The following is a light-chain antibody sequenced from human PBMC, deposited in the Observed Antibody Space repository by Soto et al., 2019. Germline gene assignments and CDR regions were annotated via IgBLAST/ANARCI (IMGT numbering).Light chain of an antibody. V-gene: IGKV3-20*01. Sequence: EIGLTQSPGSLSLSAGERAILSCSASQSVKNNYLAWYQQKPGQGPSLLIYGASSRATGIPDRFSGSGSGANFTLTISRLEPEDFAVYYCQQYGSFYTFGQATKLEIK. CDR3: QQYGSFYT. CDR1: QSVKNNY. J-gene: IGKJ2*01. CDR2: GAS.